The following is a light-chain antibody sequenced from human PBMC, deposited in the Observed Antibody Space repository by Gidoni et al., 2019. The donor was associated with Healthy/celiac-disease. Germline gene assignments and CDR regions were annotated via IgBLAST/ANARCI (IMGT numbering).Light chain of an antibody. CDR1: QSVLYSSNNKNY. Sequence: DIVMTQSPDSLAVSLGERATINCKSSQSVLYSSNNKNYLAWYQQKPGQPPKLLIYWASTRESGVPDRFSGSGSGTDFTLTISSLQAEDVAVYYCQQYYSTPPCXXXQGTKVEIK. J-gene: IGKJ1*01. V-gene: IGKV4-1*01. CDR2: WAS. CDR3: QQYYSTPPCX.